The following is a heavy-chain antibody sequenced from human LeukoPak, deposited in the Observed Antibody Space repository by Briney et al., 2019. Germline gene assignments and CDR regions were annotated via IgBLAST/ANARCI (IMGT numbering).Heavy chain of an antibody. J-gene: IGHJ4*02. V-gene: IGHV5-51*01. CDR3: ARHEGSGSYYSY. D-gene: IGHD1-26*01. CDR1: GYSFTTYW. Sequence: GASLQISCKGSGYSFTTYWIAWVRQMPGRGLEWMGIISPDGSEIRYSPSFRGQVTISADKSTSTAYLQWSRLKASDTAIYYCARHEGSGSYYSYWGQGTLVTVSS. CDR2: ISPDGSEI.